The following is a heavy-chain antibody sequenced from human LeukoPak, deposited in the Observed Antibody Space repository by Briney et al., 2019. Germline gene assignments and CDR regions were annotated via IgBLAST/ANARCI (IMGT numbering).Heavy chain of an antibody. V-gene: IGHV1-8*03. CDR2: MNPNSGNT. CDR1: GYTFTSYD. J-gene: IGHJ5*02. CDR3: ARGVSYSNYRWFDP. Sequence: ASVKVSCKASGYTFTSYDINWVRQATGQGLEWMGWMNPNSGNTGYAQKFQGRVTITRNTSISTAYMELSSLRSEDTAVYYCARGVSYSNYRWFDPWGQGTLVTVSS. D-gene: IGHD4-11*01.